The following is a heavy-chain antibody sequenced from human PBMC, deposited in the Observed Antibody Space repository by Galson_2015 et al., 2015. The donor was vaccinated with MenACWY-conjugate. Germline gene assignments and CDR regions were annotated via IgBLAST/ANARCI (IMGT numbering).Heavy chain of an antibody. CDR1: GFTFGGYA. J-gene: IGHJ5*02. Sequence: SLRLSCAASGFTFGGYAMSWFRQAPGKGLEWVGFIRSKAYGGTTEYAASVKGRFTISRDDSKSIAYLQMNSLKTEDTAVYYCTRDWQGYWFDPWGQGTLVTVSS. CDR2: IRSKAYGGTT. V-gene: IGHV3-49*03. CDR3: TRDWQGYWFDP.